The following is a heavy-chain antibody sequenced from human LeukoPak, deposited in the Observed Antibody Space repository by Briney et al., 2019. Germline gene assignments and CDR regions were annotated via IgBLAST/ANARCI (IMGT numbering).Heavy chain of an antibody. CDR2: ISWNSGSI. J-gene: IGHJ4*02. Sequence: GGSLRLSCAASGFTFDDYAMHWVRQAPGKGLEWVSGISWNSGSIGYADSVKGRFTISRDNAKNSLYLQMNSLRAEDTALYYCAKLPVGYCSSTSWGGSCYSRDYWGQGTLVTVSS. D-gene: IGHD2-2*01. CDR1: GFTFDDYA. V-gene: IGHV3-9*01. CDR3: AKLPVGYCSSTSWGGSCYSRDY.